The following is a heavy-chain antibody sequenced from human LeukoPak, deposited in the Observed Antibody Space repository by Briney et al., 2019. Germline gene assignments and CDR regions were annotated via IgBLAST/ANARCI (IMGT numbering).Heavy chain of an antibody. CDR2: INPRGGST. J-gene: IGHJ4*02. Sequence: ASVKVPCKASGYTFTSYYMHWVRQAPGQGLEWMGIINPRGGSTSYAQKLQGRVTMTRDTSTSTVYMELSSLRSEDTAVYYCARAHAVAAYYFDYWGQGTLVTVSS. V-gene: IGHV1-46*01. CDR1: GYTFTSYY. D-gene: IGHD6-19*01. CDR3: ARAHAVAAYYFDY.